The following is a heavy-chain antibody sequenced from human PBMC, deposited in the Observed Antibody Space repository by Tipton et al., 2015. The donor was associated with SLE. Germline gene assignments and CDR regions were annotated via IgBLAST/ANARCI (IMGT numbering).Heavy chain of an antibody. CDR2: ISYSGST. CDR3: ARGPRKLVPGSSSYYMAV. Sequence: TLSLTCTVYTGSFSGYYWSWIRQPPGKGLEWVGYISYSGSTNYNPSLKSRVTISLDTSKKQFSLKLNSVSAADTAVYYCARGPRKLVPGSSSYYMAVGGKGPTVPVSS. V-gene: IGHV4-59*01. D-gene: IGHD6-6*01. J-gene: IGHJ6*03. CDR1: TGSFSGYY.